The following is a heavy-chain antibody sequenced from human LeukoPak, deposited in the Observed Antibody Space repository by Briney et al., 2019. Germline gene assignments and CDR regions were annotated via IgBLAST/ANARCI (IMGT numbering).Heavy chain of an antibody. Sequence: GSLRLSCAASGFTFSSYAMSWVRQAPGKGLEWGSAISGSGGSTYYADSVKGRFTISRDNSKNTLYLQMNSLRAEDTAVYYCAKDLTMIVVVIDAFDIWGQGTMVTVSS. D-gene: IGHD3-22*01. V-gene: IGHV3-23*01. J-gene: IGHJ3*02. CDR1: GFTFSSYA. CDR2: ISGSGGST. CDR3: AKDLTMIVVVIDAFDI.